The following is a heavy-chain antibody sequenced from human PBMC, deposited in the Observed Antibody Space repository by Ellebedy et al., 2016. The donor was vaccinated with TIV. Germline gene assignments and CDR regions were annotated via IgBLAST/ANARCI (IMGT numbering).Heavy chain of an antibody. D-gene: IGHD3-9*01. V-gene: IGHV3-7*01. CDR1: RFTFSSYW. J-gene: IGHJ5*02. CDR2: IKQDGSEK. CDR3: AMGGGPHFDWLLA. Sequence: GESLKISCVASRFTFSSYWMSWVRQVPGKGLEWVANIKQDGSEKYYVDSVKGRFTISRDNAKNSLYLQMNSLRAEDTAVYYCAMGGGPHFDWLLAWGQGTLVTVSS.